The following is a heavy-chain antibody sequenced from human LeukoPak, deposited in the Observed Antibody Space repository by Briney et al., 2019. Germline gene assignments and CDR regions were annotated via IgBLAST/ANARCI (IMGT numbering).Heavy chain of an antibody. V-gene: IGHV1-2*02. Sequence: ASVKVSCKASGYTFTGYYMHWVRRAPGQGLEWMGWINPNSGGTNYAQKFQGRVTMTRDTSISTAYMELSRLRSDDTAVYYCALGYCSGGSCYSSTFHSWGQGTLVTVSS. CDR1: GYTFTGYY. CDR3: ALGYCSGGSCYSSTFHS. CDR2: INPNSGGT. J-gene: IGHJ4*02. D-gene: IGHD2-15*01.